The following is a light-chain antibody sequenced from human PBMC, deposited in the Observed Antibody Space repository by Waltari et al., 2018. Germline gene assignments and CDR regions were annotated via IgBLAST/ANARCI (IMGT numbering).Light chain of an antibody. CDR1: QSIGKY. Sequence: EIVLTQSPATLSLSPGERATLSCRARQSIGKYLIWYPQKPGQAPRLLIYASSIRATGIPDRFSGSGSGTDFSLTISSLEPEDFAVYYCQKNEGLPATFGQGTKVEIK. CDR2: ASS. V-gene: IGKV3-20*01. CDR3: QKNEGLPAT. J-gene: IGKJ1*01.